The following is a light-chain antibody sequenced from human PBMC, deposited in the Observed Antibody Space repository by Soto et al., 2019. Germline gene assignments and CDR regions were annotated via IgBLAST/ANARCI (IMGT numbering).Light chain of an antibody. CDR3: CSYAGSSGGV. V-gene: IGLV2-23*01. J-gene: IGLJ3*02. Sequence: QSALTQPASVSGSPGQSISISCTGTSSDVGGYNYVSWYQQHPGKAPKLMIYEGSKRPSGVSNRFSGSKSGNTASLTISGLQAEDEADYYCCSYAGSSGGVFGGGTKLTVL. CDR2: EGS. CDR1: SSDVGGYNY.